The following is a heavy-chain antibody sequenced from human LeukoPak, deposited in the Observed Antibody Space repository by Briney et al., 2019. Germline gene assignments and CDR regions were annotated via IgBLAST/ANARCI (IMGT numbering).Heavy chain of an antibody. J-gene: IGHJ6*03. D-gene: IGHD3-10*01. V-gene: IGHV3-13*01. CDR2: IGTAGDT. CDR1: GFTFSSYD. Sequence: GGSLRLSCAASGFTFSSYDMHWVRQATGKGLEWVSAIGTAGDTYYPGSVKGRFTISRDNAQNSLFLQMNILRDGDTALYFCVKDMGPHYSGSGTYYKEDYYYYMDVWGKGTTVTISS. CDR3: VKDMGPHYSGSGTYYKEDYYYYMDV.